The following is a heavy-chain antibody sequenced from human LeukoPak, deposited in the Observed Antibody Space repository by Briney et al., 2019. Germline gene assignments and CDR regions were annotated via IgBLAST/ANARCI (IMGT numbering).Heavy chain of an antibody. D-gene: IGHD3-22*01. CDR1: GYTFTGYY. CDR3: ARDSGYHTLYFDL. J-gene: IGHJ2*01. CDR2: INPNSGGT. V-gene: IGHV1-2*02. Sequence: ASVKVSCKASGYTFTGYYMHWVRQAPGQGLEWIGWINPNSGGTNYAQKFQGRVTMTRDTSISTAYMELSRLRSDDTAVYYCARDSGYHTLYFDLWGRGTLVTVSS.